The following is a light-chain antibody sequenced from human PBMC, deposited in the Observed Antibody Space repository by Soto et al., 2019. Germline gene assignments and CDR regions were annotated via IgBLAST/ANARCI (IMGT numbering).Light chain of an antibody. CDR1: SSDVGGYNY. Sequence: QSALTQPPSASGSPGQSVTISCTGTSSDVGGYNYVSWYQHHPGKAPKLMVSEVSKRPSGVPDRFSGSKSGNTASLTVSGAQAEDEADYYCSSYAGNNNPYVFGTGTKVTVL. CDR2: EVS. V-gene: IGLV2-8*01. J-gene: IGLJ1*01. CDR3: SSYAGNNNPYV.